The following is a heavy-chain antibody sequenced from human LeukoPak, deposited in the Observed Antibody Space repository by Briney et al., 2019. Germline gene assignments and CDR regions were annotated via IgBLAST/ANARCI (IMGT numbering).Heavy chain of an antibody. CDR2: MNPNSGNT. CDR1: GYTFTSYY. Sequence: GASVKVSCKASGYTFTSYYMHWVRQATGQGLEWMGWMNPNSGNTGYAQKFQGRVTMTRNTSISTAYMELSRLRSDDTAVYYCARVRYRLAETYIDYWGQGTLVTVSS. J-gene: IGHJ4*02. D-gene: IGHD3-16*01. V-gene: IGHV1-8*02. CDR3: ARVRYRLAETYIDY.